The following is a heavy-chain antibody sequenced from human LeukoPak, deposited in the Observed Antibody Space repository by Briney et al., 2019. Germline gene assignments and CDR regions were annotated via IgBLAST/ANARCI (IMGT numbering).Heavy chain of an antibody. CDR3: AREVNLNWFDP. Sequence: PSETLSLTRTVSGGSISSSSYYWGWIRQPPGKGLEWIGSIYYSGSTYYNPSLKSRVTISVDTSKNQFSLKLSSVTAADTAMYYCAREVNLNWFDPWGQGTLVTVSS. J-gene: IGHJ5*02. CDR1: GGSISSSSYY. D-gene: IGHD1-14*01. CDR2: IYYSGST. V-gene: IGHV4-39*02.